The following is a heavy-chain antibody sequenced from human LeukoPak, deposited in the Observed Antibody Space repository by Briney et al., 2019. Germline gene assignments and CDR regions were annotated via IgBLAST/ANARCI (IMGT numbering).Heavy chain of an antibody. V-gene: IGHV3-23*01. CDR2: TVSRGTT. J-gene: IGHJ5*02. CDR3: AKCSTSAYTTGWCNWIDP. Sequence: GGSLRLSCVASGFTFTGDAMNWVRQAPGKGLEWVSSTVSRGTTQYADSVRGRFTVSRDTSKNTLHLQMNSLRADDTAVYYCAKCSTSAYTTGWCNWIDPWGQGTLVTVSS. D-gene: IGHD6-19*01. CDR1: GFTFTGDA.